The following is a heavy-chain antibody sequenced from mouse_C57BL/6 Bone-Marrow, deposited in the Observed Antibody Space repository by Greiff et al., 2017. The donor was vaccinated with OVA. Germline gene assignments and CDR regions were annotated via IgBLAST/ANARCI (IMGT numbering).Heavy chain of an antibody. CDR3: ARSPYYYGSSFTSFAY. V-gene: IGHV1-64*01. Sequence: QVQLQQPGAELVKPGASVKLSCKASGYTFTSYWMHWVKQRPGQGLEWIGMIHPNSGSTNYNEKFKSKATLTVDKSSSTAYMQLSSLTSEDSAVYYCARSPYYYGSSFTSFAYWGQGTLVTVSA. CDR1: GYTFTSYW. J-gene: IGHJ3*01. CDR2: IHPNSGST. D-gene: IGHD1-1*01.